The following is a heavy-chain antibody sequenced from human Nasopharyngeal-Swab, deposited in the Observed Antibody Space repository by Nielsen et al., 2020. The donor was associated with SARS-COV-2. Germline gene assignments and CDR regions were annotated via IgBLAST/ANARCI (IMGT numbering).Heavy chain of an antibody. Sequence: WIRQPPGKGLEWIGSIYHSGSTYYNPSLKSRVTISVDTSKNQFSPKLSSVTAADTAVYYCARVKQSGSYYYGMDYWGQGTLVTVSS. V-gene: IGHV4-38-2*02. D-gene: IGHD1-26*01. J-gene: IGHJ4*02. CDR2: IYHSGST. CDR3: ARVKQSGSYYYGMDY.